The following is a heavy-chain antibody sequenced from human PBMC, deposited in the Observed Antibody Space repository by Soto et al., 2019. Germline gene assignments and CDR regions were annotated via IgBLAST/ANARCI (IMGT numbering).Heavy chain of an antibody. Sequence: GASVKVSCKPSGYTFTTFGISWVRQAPGQGLEWMGWISTSKGNTNYAQKFQGRVTMTTDTSTSTAYMELRSLRSDDTAVYYCATRSPAFDYWGQGTLVTVSS. CDR1: GYTFTTFG. CDR3: ATRSPAFDY. CDR2: ISTSKGNT. V-gene: IGHV1-18*01. J-gene: IGHJ4*02.